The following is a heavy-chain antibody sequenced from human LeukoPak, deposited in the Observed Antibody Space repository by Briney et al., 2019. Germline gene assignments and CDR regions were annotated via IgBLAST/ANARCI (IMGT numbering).Heavy chain of an antibody. D-gene: IGHD4-11*01. Sequence: GGSLRLSCAASGFTFSNYGMNWVRQAPGKGLEWVSFTDTSGSYIYYGDSVKGRFTISRDNAKNLLFLQMNGLRAEDTAVYYCAKDLHDYGNYVGWFDSWGQGTLVTVSS. V-gene: IGHV3-21*06. J-gene: IGHJ5*01. CDR1: GFTFSNYG. CDR2: TDTSGSYI. CDR3: AKDLHDYGNYVGWFDS.